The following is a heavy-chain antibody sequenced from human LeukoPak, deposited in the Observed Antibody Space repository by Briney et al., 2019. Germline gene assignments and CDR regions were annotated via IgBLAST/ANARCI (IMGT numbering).Heavy chain of an antibody. CDR2: INWNSVSA. CDR3: AKGARSSSGYTTD. J-gene: IGHJ4*02. CDR1: GFTFDDYA. Sequence: TGGSLRLSCVASGFTFDDYAMHWVRQAPGKGLEWVAGINWNSVSAVYADSLKGRLTISRDNAKNSLFLQMNSLKTEDTAFYYCAKGARSSSGYTTDWGQGTLVTVSS. D-gene: IGHD3-22*01. V-gene: IGHV3-9*01.